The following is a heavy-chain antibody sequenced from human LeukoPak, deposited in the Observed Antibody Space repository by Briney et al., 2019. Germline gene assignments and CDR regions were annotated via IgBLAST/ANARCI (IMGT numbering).Heavy chain of an antibody. CDR1: GYSISSGYY. CDR3: ARDSAAAAPNP. D-gene: IGHD6-13*01. Sequence: SSETLSLTCTVSGYSISSGYYWGWIRQPPGKGLEWIGSIYHSGSTYYNPSLKSRVTISVDTSKNQFSLKLSSVTAADTAVYYCARDSAAAAPNPWGQGTLVTVSS. V-gene: IGHV4-38-2*02. J-gene: IGHJ5*02. CDR2: IYHSGST.